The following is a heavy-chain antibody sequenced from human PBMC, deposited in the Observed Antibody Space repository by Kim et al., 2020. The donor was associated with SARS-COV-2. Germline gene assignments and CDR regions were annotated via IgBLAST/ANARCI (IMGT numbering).Heavy chain of an antibody. J-gene: IGHJ4*02. CDR3: ARQGGSGWTDYFDF. V-gene: IGHV4-61*07. D-gene: IGHD6-19*01. Sequence: YNPSLKSRVTISVDTSKSQFSLNLTSVTAADTAVYYCARQGGSGWTDYFDFWGQGILVTVSS.